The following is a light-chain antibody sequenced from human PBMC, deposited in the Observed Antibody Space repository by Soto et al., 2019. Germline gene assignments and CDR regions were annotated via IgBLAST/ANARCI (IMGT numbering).Light chain of an antibody. CDR2: DAS. Sequence: EIVLTQSPATLSLSPGERATLSCRASQSVSSYLNWYQQKPGQAPRLLIYDASNRATGIPARFSGSGSGTDFTLTISSLEPEDFAVYYCQQRSKWPITFGQGTRLEIK. CDR1: QSVSSY. J-gene: IGKJ5*01. V-gene: IGKV3-11*01. CDR3: QQRSKWPIT.